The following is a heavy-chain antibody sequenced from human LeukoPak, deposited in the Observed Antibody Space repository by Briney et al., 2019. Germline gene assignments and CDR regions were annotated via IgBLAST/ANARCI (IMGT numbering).Heavy chain of an antibody. J-gene: IGHJ4*02. V-gene: IGHV4-59*02. CDR2: IYYSGST. CDR3: ARGQPLPDY. CDR1: GGSVSSYY. Sequence: SETLSLTCTVSGGSVSSYYWSWIRQPPGKGLEWIGYIYYSGSTNYNPSLKSRVTISVDTSKNQFSLKLSSVTTADTAVYYCARGQPLPDYWGQGTLVTVSS. D-gene: IGHD2-21*02.